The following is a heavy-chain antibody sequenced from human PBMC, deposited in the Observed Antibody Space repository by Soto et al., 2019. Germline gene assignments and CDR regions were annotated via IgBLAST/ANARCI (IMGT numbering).Heavy chain of an antibody. CDR3: TVWGSGNDFGAA. Sequence: EVQLVESGGGLVQPGGSLRLSCAASGFTFSDHYMDWVRQAPGKGLEWVGRSNNKADSYTTEYAASVKGRFSISRDGSKISLFLQMNSLKTEDTAVYYCTVWGSGNDFGAAWGQGILVTVSS. D-gene: IGHD3-10*01. J-gene: IGHJ4*02. CDR2: SNNKADSYTT. CDR1: GFTFSDHY. V-gene: IGHV3-72*01.